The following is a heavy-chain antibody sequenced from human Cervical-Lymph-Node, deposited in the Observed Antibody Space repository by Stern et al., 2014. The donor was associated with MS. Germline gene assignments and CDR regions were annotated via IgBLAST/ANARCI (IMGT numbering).Heavy chain of an antibody. V-gene: IGHV1-18*01. Sequence: QVQLVQSGAEVKKPGASVKVSCKASGYTFTSYGISWVRQAPGQGLEWLGWIRAYNGNTNYAQKLQGRITMTTDTSTSTAYMELRSLRSDDTAVYYCARAVALRYFDWLHPFDYWGQGTLVTVSS. CDR3: ARAVALRYFDWLHPFDY. J-gene: IGHJ4*02. CDR2: IRAYNGNT. D-gene: IGHD3-9*01. CDR1: GYTFTSYG.